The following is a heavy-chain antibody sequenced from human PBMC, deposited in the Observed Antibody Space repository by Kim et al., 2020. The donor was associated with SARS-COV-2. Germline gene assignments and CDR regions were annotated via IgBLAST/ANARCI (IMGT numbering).Heavy chain of an antibody. J-gene: IGHJ5*02. D-gene: IGHD5-12*01. V-gene: IGHV3-30*01. Sequence: GSVKGSITISRDNSKNTLELQMNSLRREDTAMYYCAREIGSSGFAGYLDPWGQGTLVTVAS. CDR3: AREIGSSGFAGYLDP.